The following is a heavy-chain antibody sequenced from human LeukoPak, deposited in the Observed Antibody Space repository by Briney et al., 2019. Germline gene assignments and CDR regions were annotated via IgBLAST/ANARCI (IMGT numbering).Heavy chain of an antibody. Sequence: PSETLSLTCTVSGGSISSGDYYWSWIRQPPGKGLEWIGYIYYSGSTYYNPSLKSRVTISVDTSKNQFSLKLSSVTAADTAVYYCATVRRDGYNKLFDYWGQGTLVTVSS. CDR3: ATVRRDGYNKLFDY. D-gene: IGHD5-24*01. CDR1: GGSISSGDYY. V-gene: IGHV4-30-4*01. CDR2: IYYSGST. J-gene: IGHJ4*02.